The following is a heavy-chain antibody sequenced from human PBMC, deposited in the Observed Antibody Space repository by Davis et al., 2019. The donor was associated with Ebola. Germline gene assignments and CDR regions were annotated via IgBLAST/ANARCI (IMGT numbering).Heavy chain of an antibody. CDR3: ARVSPTYYYDSSGYYSGYYYGMDV. J-gene: IGHJ6*02. D-gene: IGHD3-22*01. CDR2: INHSGST. CDR1: GGSFSGYY. Sequence: MPSETLSLTCAVYGGSFSGYYWSWIRQPPGKGLEWIGEINHSGSTNYNPSLKSRVTISVDTSKNQFSLKLSSVTAADTAVYYCARVSPTYYYDSSGYYSGYYYGMDVWGQGTTVTVSS. V-gene: IGHV4-34*01.